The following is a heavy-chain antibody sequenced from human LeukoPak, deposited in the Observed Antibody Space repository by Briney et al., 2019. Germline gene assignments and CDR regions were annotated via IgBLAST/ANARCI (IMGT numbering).Heavy chain of an antibody. D-gene: IGHD3-22*01. V-gene: IGHV1-69*05. CDR3: ARVPLSGYYDSSGYMSY. J-gene: IGHJ4*02. Sequence: SVKVSCKASGGTFSSYAISWVRQAPGQGLEWMGRIIPIFGTANYAQKFQGRVTITTDESTSTAYMELSNLRSEDTAVYYCARVPLSGYYDSSGYMSYWGQGTLVTVSS. CDR1: GGTFSSYA. CDR2: IIPIFGTA.